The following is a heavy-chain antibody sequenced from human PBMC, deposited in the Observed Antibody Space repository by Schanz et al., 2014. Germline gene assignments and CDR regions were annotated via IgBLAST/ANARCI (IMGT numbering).Heavy chain of an antibody. CDR1: GYIFTSYS. V-gene: IGHV1-2*02. J-gene: IGHJ4*02. Sequence: QVHLVQSGAEVKKPGASVKVSCKASGYIFTSYSMHWVRQAPGQGLEWLGWINPNSGATSSAQKFQGRVTMTRDTSSSTVYMQLSSLTSDDTAIYYCARVTTGYDSWGQGTLVTVSS. CDR2: INPNSGAT. D-gene: IGHD5-12*01. CDR3: ARVTTGYDS.